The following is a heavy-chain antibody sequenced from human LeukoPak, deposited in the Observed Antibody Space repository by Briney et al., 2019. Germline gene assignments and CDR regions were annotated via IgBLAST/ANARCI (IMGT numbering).Heavy chain of an antibody. CDR1: GYSISSGYY. V-gene: IGHV4-38-2*02. CDR3: ARDSRYYDSSGYYSPFDY. Sequence: SETLSLTCTVSGYSISSGYYWGWIRQPPGKGLEWIGSIYHSGRTYYNPSLKSRVTISVDTSKNQFSLKLSSVTAADTAVYYCARDSRYYDSSGYYSPFDYWGQGTLVTVSS. J-gene: IGHJ4*02. D-gene: IGHD3-22*01. CDR2: IYHSGRT.